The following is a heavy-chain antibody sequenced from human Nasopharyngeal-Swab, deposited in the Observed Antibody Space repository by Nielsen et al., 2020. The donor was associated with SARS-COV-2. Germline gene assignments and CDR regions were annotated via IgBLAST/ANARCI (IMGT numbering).Heavy chain of an antibody. Sequence: GGSLRLSCAASGFTFSSYGMHWVRQAPGKGLEWVAVIWYDGSNKYYADSVKGRFTISRDNSKNTLYLQMNSLRAEDTAVYYCARANYGSGSYLDNWFYPWGQGTLVTVSS. D-gene: IGHD3-10*01. CDR1: GFTFSSYG. V-gene: IGHV3-33*01. CDR3: ARANYGSGSYLDNWFYP. J-gene: IGHJ5*02. CDR2: IWYDGSNK.